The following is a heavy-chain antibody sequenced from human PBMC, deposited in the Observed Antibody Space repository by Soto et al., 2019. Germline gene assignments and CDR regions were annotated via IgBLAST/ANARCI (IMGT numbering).Heavy chain of an antibody. CDR2: MYYSVST. D-gene: IGHD1-26*01. Sequence: SQSLSRTCIVSGGSSIRRDYYWSWIRQPPGKGLEGIGYMYYSVSTYYNPSLKSRLSISLVTSKNQFSLKLSSVTAADTAVYYCARVTAVVGATSGDYWGQGILVTVSS. CDR3: ARVTAVVGATSGDY. CDR1: GGSSIRRDYY. V-gene: IGHV4-30-4*01. J-gene: IGHJ4*02.